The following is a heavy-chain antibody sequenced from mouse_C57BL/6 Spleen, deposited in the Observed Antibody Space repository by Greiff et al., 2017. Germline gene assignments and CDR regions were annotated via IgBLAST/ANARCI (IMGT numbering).Heavy chain of an antibody. D-gene: IGHD1-1*01. CDR2: ISNLAYSI. V-gene: IGHV5-15*01. CDR3: ARLGAITTVLANWYFDV. J-gene: IGHJ1*03. Sequence: EVQGVESGGGLVQPGGSLKLSCAASGFTFRDYGLAWVRQAPRKGPEWVAFISNLAYSIYYADTVTGRFTISRENAKNTLYLGMSRRRSEYTAMYYCARLGAITTVLANWYFDVWGTGTTVTVSS. CDR1: GFTFRDYG.